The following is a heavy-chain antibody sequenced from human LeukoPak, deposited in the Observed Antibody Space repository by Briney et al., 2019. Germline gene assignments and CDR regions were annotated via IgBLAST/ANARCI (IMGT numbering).Heavy chain of an antibody. J-gene: IGHJ4*02. CDR3: ATARGYSYGPKYYFDY. CDR2: IYYSGST. D-gene: IGHD5-18*01. Sequence: SQTLSLTCTVSGGSISSGGYCWSWIRQHPGKGLEWIGYIYYSGSTYYNPSLKSRVTISVDTSKNQFSLKLSSVTAADTAVYYCATARGYSYGPKYYFDYWGQGTLVTVSS. V-gene: IGHV4-31*03. CDR1: GGSISSGGYC.